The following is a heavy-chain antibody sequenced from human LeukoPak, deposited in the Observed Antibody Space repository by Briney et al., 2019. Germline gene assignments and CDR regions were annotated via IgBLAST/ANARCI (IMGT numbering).Heavy chain of an antibody. D-gene: IGHD2-2*02. Sequence: ASVKVSCKASGYTFTSYDINWVRQATGQGLEWMGWMNPNSGNTGYARKFQGRVTMTRNTSISTAYMELSSLRSEDTAVYYCARGPYCSSTSCYTGPLRPWGQGTLVTVSS. CDR3: ARGPYCSSTSCYTGPLRP. V-gene: IGHV1-8*01. CDR1: GYTFTSYD. J-gene: IGHJ5*02. CDR2: MNPNSGNT.